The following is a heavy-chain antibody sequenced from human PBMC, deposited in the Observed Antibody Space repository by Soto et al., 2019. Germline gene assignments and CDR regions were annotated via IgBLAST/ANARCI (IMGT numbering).Heavy chain of an antibody. CDR3: VRFGSGWNY. Sequence: SQTLSLTCAISGDSVSSNSPGWNWIRQSPSRGLEWLGRTYYRSKWYYEYAVSVKGRIVINPDTSKNQVSLQLSSVTPEDTAMYYCVRFGSGWNYWGQGSLVTVSS. CDR2: TYYRSKWYY. CDR1: GDSVSSNSPG. D-gene: IGHD6-19*01. J-gene: IGHJ4*02. V-gene: IGHV6-1*01.